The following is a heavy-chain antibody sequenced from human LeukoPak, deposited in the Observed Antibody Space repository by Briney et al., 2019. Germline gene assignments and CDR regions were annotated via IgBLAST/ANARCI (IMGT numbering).Heavy chain of an antibody. CDR3: AREIEARNYYYYMDV. J-gene: IGHJ6*03. CDR2: IYYSGST. V-gene: IGHV4-31*03. D-gene: IGHD6-6*01. CDR1: GGSISSGGYY. Sequence: SQTLFLTCTVSGGSISSGGYYWSWIRQHPGKGLEWIGYIYYSGSTYYNPSLKSRVTISVDTSKNQFSLKLSSVTAADTAVYYCAREIEARNYYYYMDVWGKGTTVTVSS.